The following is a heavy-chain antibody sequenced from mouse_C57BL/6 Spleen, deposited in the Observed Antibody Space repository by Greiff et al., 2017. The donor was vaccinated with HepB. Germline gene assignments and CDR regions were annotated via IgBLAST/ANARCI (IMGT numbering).Heavy chain of an antibody. J-gene: IGHJ4*01. CDR2: ISDGGSYT. CDR1: GFTFSSYA. Sequence: EVHLVESGGGLVKPGGSLKLSCAASGFTFSSYAMSWVRQTPEKRLEWVATISDGGSYTYYPDNVKGRFTISRDNAKNNLYLQMSHLKSEDTAMYYCAREEDYYGGYAMDYWGQGTSVTVSS. CDR3: AREEDYYGGYAMDY. D-gene: IGHD1-1*01. V-gene: IGHV5-4*01.